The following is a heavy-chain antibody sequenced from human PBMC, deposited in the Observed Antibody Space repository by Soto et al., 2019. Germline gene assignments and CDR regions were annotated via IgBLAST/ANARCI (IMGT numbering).Heavy chain of an antibody. V-gene: IGHV1-24*01. CDR3: ATDLIRRHRYNWKNNWFDP. CDR2: FDPEDGET. J-gene: IGHJ5*02. D-gene: IGHD1-20*01. Sequence: QVQLVQSGAEVKKPGASVKVSCKVSGYTLTELSMHWVRQAPGKGLEWMGGFDPEDGETIYAQKFQGRVTMTEDTSTDTAYMELSSLRSEDTAVYYCATDLIRRHRYNWKNNWFDPWGQGTLVTVSS. CDR1: GYTLTELS.